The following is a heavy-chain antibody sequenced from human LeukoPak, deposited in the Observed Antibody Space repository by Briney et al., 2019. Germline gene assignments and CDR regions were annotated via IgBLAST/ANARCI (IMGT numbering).Heavy chain of an antibody. D-gene: IGHD3-22*01. CDR1: GGSISSYY. V-gene: IGHV4-39*07. J-gene: IGHJ4*02. CDR2: IYYSGST. Sequence: KPSETLSLTCTVSGGSISSYYWGWIRQPPGKGLEWIGSIYYSGSTYYNPSLKSRVTISVDTSKNQFSLKLSSVTAADTAVYYCARDTPAYYYDSSGYISFDYWGQGTLVTVSS. CDR3: ARDTPAYYYDSSGYISFDY.